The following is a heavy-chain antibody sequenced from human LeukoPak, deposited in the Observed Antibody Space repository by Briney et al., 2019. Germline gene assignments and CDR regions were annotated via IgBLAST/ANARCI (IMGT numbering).Heavy chain of an antibody. CDR2: IIPILGIA. CDR3: ARASMVLLWFGELFSKGAFDI. CDR1: GGTFSSYA. V-gene: IGHV1-69*04. J-gene: IGHJ3*02. Sequence: SVKVSCKASGGTFSSYAISWVRQAPGQGLEWMGRIIPILGIANYAQKFQGRVTITADKSTSTAYMGLSSLRSEDTAVYYCARASMVLLWFGELFSKGAFDIWGQGTMVTVSS. D-gene: IGHD3-10*01.